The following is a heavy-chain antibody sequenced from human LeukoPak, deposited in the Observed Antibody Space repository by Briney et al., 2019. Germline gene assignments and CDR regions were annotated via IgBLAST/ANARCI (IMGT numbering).Heavy chain of an antibody. V-gene: IGHV3-64D*06. Sequence: WVRQAPGKGLEYVSAISSNGVSTYYADSVKGRFTISRDISKNTLYLQMSSLRAEDTAVYYCVKDSSSWYGGVDYWGQGTLVTVSS. CDR2: ISSNGVST. CDR3: VKDSSSWYGGVDY. D-gene: IGHD6-13*01. J-gene: IGHJ4*02.